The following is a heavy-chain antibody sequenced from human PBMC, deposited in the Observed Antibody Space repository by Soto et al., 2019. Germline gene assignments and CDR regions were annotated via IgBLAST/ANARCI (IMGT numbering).Heavy chain of an antibody. V-gene: IGHV4-30-4*01. J-gene: IGHJ4*02. D-gene: IGHD3-3*02. CDR1: GGSIATGGYY. CDR2: RYYSEST. Sequence: SETLSLTCTVSGGSIATGGYYWSWIRQLPGKGLEWIGHRYYSESTYYNPSLKSRVSISLDTSKNQFSLNLRSVTAADTAVYYCARLPSRHLVDYWGQGTLVTVSS. CDR3: ARLPSRHLVDY.